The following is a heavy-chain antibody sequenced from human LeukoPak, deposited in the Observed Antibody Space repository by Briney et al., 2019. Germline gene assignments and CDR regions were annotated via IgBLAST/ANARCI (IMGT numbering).Heavy chain of an antibody. Sequence: SETLSLTCTVSGGSISSYYWTWIRQPPGKGLEWIGYIYYSGSTNYNPSLKSRVTISVDTSKNQFSLKLSSATAADTAVYYCARGIRDDYNYYYYYYMDVWGKGTTVTVSS. CDR2: IYYSGST. CDR3: ARGIRDDYNYYYYYYMDV. V-gene: IGHV4-59*01. D-gene: IGHD4-11*01. CDR1: GGSISSYY. J-gene: IGHJ6*03.